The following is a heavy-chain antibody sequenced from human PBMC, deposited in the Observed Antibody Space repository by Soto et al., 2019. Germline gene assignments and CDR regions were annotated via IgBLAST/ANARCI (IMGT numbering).Heavy chain of an antibody. D-gene: IGHD3-10*01. CDR1: GGSFSGYY. Sequence: SETLSLTCAVYGGSFSGYYWSWMRQPPGKGLEWIGEINHSGSTNYNPSLKSRVTISVDTSKNQFSLKLSSVTAADTAVYYCARRLSYGSGSYYGNWFDPWGQGTLVTVSS. J-gene: IGHJ5*02. V-gene: IGHV4-34*01. CDR3: ARRLSYGSGSYYGNWFDP. CDR2: INHSGST.